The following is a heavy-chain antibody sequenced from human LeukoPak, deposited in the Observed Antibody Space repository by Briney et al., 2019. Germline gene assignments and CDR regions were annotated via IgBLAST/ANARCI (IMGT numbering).Heavy chain of an antibody. CDR3: ARIVGYCSGGNCYPYVDY. CDR1: GYSISSGYY. D-gene: IGHD2-15*01. CDR2: IYHSGST. V-gene: IGHV4-38-2*01. Sequence: SETLSLTCAVSGYSISSGYYWGWIRQPPGKGVEWIGSIYHSGSTYYNPSLKSRVTISVDTCKNQFSLKLSSVTAADTAVYYCARIVGYCSGGNCYPYVDYWGQGTLVTVSS. J-gene: IGHJ4*02.